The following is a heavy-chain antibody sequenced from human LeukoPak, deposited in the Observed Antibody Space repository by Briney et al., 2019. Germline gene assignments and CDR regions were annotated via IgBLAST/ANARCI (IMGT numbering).Heavy chain of an antibody. V-gene: IGHV4-34*01. CDR3: ASRRGVTPVRY. J-gene: IGHJ4*02. Sequence: SETLSLTCAVYGGSFSGYYWSWIRQPPGKGLEWIGEINHSGSTNYNPSPKSRVTISVDTSKNQFSLKLSSVTAADTAVYYCASRRGVTPVRYWGQGTLVTVSS. CDR1: GGSFSGYY. CDR2: INHSGST. D-gene: IGHD3-10*01.